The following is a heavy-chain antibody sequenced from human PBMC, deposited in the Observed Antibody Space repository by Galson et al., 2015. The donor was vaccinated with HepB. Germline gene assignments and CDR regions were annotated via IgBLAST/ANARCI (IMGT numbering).Heavy chain of an antibody. CDR2: IKSKTDGGTT. J-gene: IGHJ6*02. Sequence: SLRLSCAASGFTFSNAWMSWVRQAPGKGLEWVGRIKSKTDGGTTDYAAPVKGRFTISRDDSKNTLYLQMNSLKTEDTAVYYCTTKHTQVTTYGMDVWGQGTTVTVSS. CDR1: GFTFSNAW. CDR3: TTKHTQVTTYGMDV. D-gene: IGHD4-17*01. V-gene: IGHV3-15*01.